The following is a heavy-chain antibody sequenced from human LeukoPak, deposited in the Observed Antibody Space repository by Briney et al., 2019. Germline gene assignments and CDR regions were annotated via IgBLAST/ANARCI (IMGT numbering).Heavy chain of an antibody. CDR2: ITGGST. J-gene: IGHJ1*01. Sequence: HPGGSLRLSCAASGFTFSTFAMSWVRQAPGKGLEWVSSITGGSTYYADSVKGRFTISRDNSKNTLYLQMNSLRAEDTAVYYCAKDRYLGAAGEVYFQHWGQGTLVTVSS. V-gene: IGHV3-23*01. D-gene: IGHD6-13*01. CDR1: GFTFSTFA. CDR3: AKDRYLGAAGEVYFQH.